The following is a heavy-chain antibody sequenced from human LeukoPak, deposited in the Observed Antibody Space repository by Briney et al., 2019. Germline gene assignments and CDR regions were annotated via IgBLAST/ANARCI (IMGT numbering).Heavy chain of an antibody. D-gene: IGHD3-3*01. Sequence: PSETLSLTCTVSGGSISSYSYYWGWIRQPPGKGLEWIGYIYYSGSTNYNPSLKSRVTISVDTSKNQFSLKLSSVTAADTAVYYCARADFWSGYLLDYWGQGTLVTVSS. J-gene: IGHJ4*02. CDR3: ARADFWSGYLLDY. CDR2: IYYSGST. CDR1: GGSISSYSYY. V-gene: IGHV4-61*01.